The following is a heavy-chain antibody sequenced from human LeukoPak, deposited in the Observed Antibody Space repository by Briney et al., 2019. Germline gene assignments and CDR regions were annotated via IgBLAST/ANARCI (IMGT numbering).Heavy chain of an antibody. V-gene: IGHV3-74*01. D-gene: IGHD1-26*01. CDR2: INGDGSTT. Sequence: GGSLRLSWAASGFTFSNYWMHWVRQAPGKGLVWVSRINGDGSTTNYADSVKGRFTISRDNAKNTLYLQMNSLRAEDTAVYYCAGGRGSYGLWDSWGQGTLVTVSS. CDR3: AGGRGSYGLWDS. J-gene: IGHJ4*02. CDR1: GFTFSNYW.